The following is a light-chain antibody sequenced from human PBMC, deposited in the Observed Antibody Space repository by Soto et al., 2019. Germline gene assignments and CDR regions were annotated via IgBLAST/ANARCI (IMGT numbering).Light chain of an antibody. CDR3: TSFTSDNLYV. Sequence: SVLTQPASVSGSPGQSITISCTGTSSDFGGYNYVSWYQQYPGKVPKLLIYHVSNRPSGVSNRFSGSKSGNTASLIISGLRAEDEADYFCTSFTSDNLYVFGTGTKVTVL. V-gene: IGLV2-14*03. J-gene: IGLJ1*01. CDR1: SSDFGGYNY. CDR2: HVS.